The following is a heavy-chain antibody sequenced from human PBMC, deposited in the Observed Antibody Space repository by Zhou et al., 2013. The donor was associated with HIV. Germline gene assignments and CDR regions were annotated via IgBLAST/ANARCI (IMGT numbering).Heavy chain of an antibody. J-gene: IGHJ4*02. CDR1: GYTFTSYD. D-gene: IGHD1-7*01. CDR2: MNPNSGNT. V-gene: IGHV1-8*03. Sequence: QVQLVQSGAEVKKPGASVKVSCKASGYTFTSYDINWVRRATGQGLEWMGWMNPNSGNTGYAQKFQGRVTITRDPSKTTAYMELSSLRSEDTAVYYCARQSGTNFDYWAREPWSPSPQ. CDR3: ARQSGTNFDY.